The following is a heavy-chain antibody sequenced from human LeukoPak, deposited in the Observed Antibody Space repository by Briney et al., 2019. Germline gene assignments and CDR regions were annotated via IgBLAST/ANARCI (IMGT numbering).Heavy chain of an antibody. J-gene: IGHJ4*02. V-gene: IGHV3-30*04. CDR2: ISYDGSNK. CDR3: TTPLYSCSSRQKMRLKHFDY. D-gene: IGHD6-6*01. CDR1: GFTFSRHA. Sequence: GGSLRLSCAASGFTFSRHAMHWVRQAPGKGLEWVAVISYDGSNKYYADSVKVRFTISRDNSKNTLYLQMNSLKTEDTAVYYCTTPLYSCSSRQKMRLKHFDYWGQGTLVTVSS.